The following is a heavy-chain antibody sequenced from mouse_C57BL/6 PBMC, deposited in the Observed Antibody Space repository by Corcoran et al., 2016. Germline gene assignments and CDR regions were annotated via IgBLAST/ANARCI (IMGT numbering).Heavy chain of an antibody. CDR2: IFPGSGST. V-gene: IGHV1-75*01. Sequence: QVQLQQSGPELVKPGASVKISCKASGYTFTDYYINWVKQRPGQGLEWIGWIFPGSGSTYYNEKFKGKATLTVDKSSSTAYTLLSSLTSEDSAVYFGARYYYDSYYFDCGGQGTTLTVSS. CDR3: ARYYYDSYYFDC. D-gene: IGHD2-4*01. J-gene: IGHJ2*01. CDR1: GYTFTDYY.